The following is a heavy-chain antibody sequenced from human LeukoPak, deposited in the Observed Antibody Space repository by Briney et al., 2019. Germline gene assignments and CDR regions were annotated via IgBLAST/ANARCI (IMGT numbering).Heavy chain of an antibody. CDR3: ARVRYQTADY. D-gene: IGHD3-16*02. Sequence: PGGSLRLSCAASGFTFSGFAMTWVRQAPGKGLEWVSSIGSDSKTHYSESVKGRFAISRDNAKNSVYLQMNSLRVEDTAVYYCARVRYQTADYWGQGTLVTVSS. CDR2: IGSDSKT. J-gene: IGHJ4*02. CDR1: GFTFSGFA. V-gene: IGHV3-69-1*02.